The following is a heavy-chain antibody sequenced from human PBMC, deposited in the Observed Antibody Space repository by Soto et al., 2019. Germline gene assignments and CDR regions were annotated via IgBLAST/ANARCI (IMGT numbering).Heavy chain of an antibody. CDR3: ARVIMPDTPNFGALSLHGYYYYYMDV. J-gene: IGHJ6*03. CDR2: MDWDDDK. CDR1: GLSLSTRGMC. Sequence: SGPTLVNPTQTLTLTCAFSGLSLSTRGMCVSWIRQPPGKALEWLARMDWDDDKYYSTSLKTRLTISKDTSKNQVVLTMTNMDPVATPTYHCARVIMPDTPNFGALSLHGYYYYYMDVWGTGTTVTVSS. D-gene: IGHD3-16*02. V-gene: IGHV2-70*11.